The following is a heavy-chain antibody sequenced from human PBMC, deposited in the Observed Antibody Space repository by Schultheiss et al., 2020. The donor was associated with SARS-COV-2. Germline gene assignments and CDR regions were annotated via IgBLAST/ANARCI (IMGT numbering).Heavy chain of an antibody. CDR3: ARDRGNFNYHFDS. D-gene: IGHD1-26*01. J-gene: IGHJ4*02. CDR2: INEIGSST. Sequence: GESLKISCAASGFTFSSYSMNWVRQAPGKGLEWVSLINEIGSSTTYADSVKGRFTISRDNAKNTLYLQMNSLSAEDTAVYYCARDRGNFNYHFDSWGQGTLGTGSS. CDR1: GFTFSSYS. V-gene: IGHV3-74*01.